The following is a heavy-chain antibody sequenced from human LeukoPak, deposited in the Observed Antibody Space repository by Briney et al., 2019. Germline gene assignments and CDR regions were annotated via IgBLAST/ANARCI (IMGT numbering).Heavy chain of an antibody. CDR1: GGTFSSYA. CDR3: ARTRKYYYYYYMDV. J-gene: IGHJ6*03. Sequence: SVKVSCKASGGTFSSYAISWVRQAPGQGLEWMGGIIPIFVTANYAQKFQGRVTITADESTSTAYMELSSLRSEDTAVYYCARTRKYYYYYYMDVWGKGTTVTISS. CDR2: IIPIFVTA. V-gene: IGHV1-69*13.